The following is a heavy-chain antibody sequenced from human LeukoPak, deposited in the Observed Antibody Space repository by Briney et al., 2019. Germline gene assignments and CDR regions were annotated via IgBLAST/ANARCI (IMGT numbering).Heavy chain of an antibody. V-gene: IGHV4-34*01. D-gene: IGHD2-15*01. J-gene: IGHJ3*02. CDR1: GGSFSGYY. CDR3: ARGSQSGGSLAFDI. Sequence: SETLSLTGAVYGGSFSGYYWSWIRQPPGKGLEWIGEINHSGSTNYNPSLKSRVTISVDTSKNQFSLKLSSVTAADTAVYYCARGSQSGGSLAFDIWGQGTMVTVSS. CDR2: INHSGST.